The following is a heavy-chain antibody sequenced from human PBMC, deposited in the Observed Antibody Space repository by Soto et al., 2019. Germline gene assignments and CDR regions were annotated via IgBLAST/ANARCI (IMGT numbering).Heavy chain of an antibody. D-gene: IGHD1-1*01. Sequence: GGSLRLSCTASGFTFGNYAMGWVRQAQGKGLEWVSNIANSEGATYYADSVKGRFTISRDNSKNMLHLQMNSLRAEDTAIYYIVKTLSRNWRFYHWGQGTYVTV. CDR2: IANSEGAT. J-gene: IGHJ1*01. CDR3: VKTLSRNWRFYH. CDR1: GFTFGNYA. V-gene: IGHV3-23*01.